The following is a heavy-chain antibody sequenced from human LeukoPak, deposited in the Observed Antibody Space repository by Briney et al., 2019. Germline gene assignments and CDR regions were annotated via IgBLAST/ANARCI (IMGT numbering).Heavy chain of an antibody. J-gene: IGHJ4*02. CDR1: GYTFTSYA. Sequence: ASVKVSCKTSGYTFTSYAISWVRQAPGQGLEWMGWISGYNGHTYSAQKFQGRLTMTTDTSTNTADMELRGLTSDDTAVFYCARGFSANYYDYWGQGTLVTVSS. D-gene: IGHD1-26*01. V-gene: IGHV1-18*01. CDR3: ARGFSANYYDY. CDR2: ISGYNGHT.